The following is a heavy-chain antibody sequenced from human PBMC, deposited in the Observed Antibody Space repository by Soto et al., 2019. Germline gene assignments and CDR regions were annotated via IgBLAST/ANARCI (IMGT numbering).Heavy chain of an antibody. CDR3: ARGFSPYYDSSGYPSYFDY. J-gene: IGHJ4*02. Sequence: PGGSLRLSCAASGFTFSSYGMHWVRQAPGKGLEWVAVIWYDGSNKYYADSVKGRFIISRDNSKNTLYLQMNSLRAEDTAVYYCARGFSPYYDSSGYPSYFDYWGQGTLVTVSS. D-gene: IGHD3-22*01. CDR1: GFTFSSYG. CDR2: IWYDGSNK. V-gene: IGHV3-33*01.